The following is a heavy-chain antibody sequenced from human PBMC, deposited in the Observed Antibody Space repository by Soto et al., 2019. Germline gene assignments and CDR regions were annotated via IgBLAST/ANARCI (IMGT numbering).Heavy chain of an antibody. V-gene: IGHV4-39*01. CDR2: IYYSGST. Sequence: QLQLQESGPGLVKPSETLSLTCTVSGGSISSSSYYWGWIRQPPGKGLEWIGSIYYSGSTYYNPSLKSRVTISVDTSKNQFSLKLSSVTAADTAVYYCARHSFRIAAAGTILSPRAAFDIWGQGTMVTVSS. CDR1: GGSISSSSYY. CDR3: ARHSFRIAAAGTILSPRAAFDI. D-gene: IGHD6-13*01. J-gene: IGHJ3*02.